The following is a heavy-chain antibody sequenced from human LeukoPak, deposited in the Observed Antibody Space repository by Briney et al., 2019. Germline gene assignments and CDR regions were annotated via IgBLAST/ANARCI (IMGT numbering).Heavy chain of an antibody. CDR3: ARDRDAAVTTPAHWFDP. CDR2: IIPIFGTA. J-gene: IGHJ5*02. Sequence: GSSVKVSCKASGGTFSSYAISWVRQAPGQGLEWMGGIIPIFGTANYAQKFQGRVTITADESTSTAYMELSRLRSDDTAVYYCARDRDAAVTTPAHWFDPWGQGTLVTVSS. CDR1: GGTFSSYA. D-gene: IGHD4-17*01. V-gene: IGHV1-69*13.